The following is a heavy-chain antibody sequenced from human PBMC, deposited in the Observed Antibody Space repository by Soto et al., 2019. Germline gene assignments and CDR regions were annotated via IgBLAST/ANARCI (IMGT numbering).Heavy chain of an antibody. D-gene: IGHD6-6*01. V-gene: IGHV4-31*03. CDR3: ARAEISIASHDY. CDR1: GGSISSGGYY. CDR2: IYYSGST. J-gene: IGHJ4*02. Sequence: TLSLTCTVSGGSISSGGYYWSWIRQHPGKGLEWIGYIYYSGSTYYNPSLKSRVTISVDTSKNQFSLKLSSVTAADTAVYYCARAEISIASHDYWGQGTLVTVSS.